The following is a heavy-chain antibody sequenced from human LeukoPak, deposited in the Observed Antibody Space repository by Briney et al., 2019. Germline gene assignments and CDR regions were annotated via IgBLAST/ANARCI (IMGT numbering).Heavy chain of an antibody. Sequence: PPETLSLTCNVSGVSVNKFYWTWIRQTPGKGLEWIGYVYYSGSTNYNPSLKSRVTISIDTSRNPFSLNLRSVTAADTAVYYCVREKGHYGPGISYTTDAFDIWGQGTVVTVSS. D-gene: IGHD3-10*01. CDR1: GVSVNKFY. CDR2: VYYSGST. V-gene: IGHV4-59*02. J-gene: IGHJ3*02. CDR3: VREKGHYGPGISYTTDAFDI.